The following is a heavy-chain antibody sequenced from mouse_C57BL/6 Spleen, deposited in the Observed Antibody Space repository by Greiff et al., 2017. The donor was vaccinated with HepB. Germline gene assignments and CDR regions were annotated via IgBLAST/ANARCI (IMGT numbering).Heavy chain of an antibody. Sequence: QVQLKQPGAELVMPGASVKLSCKASGYTFTSYWMHWVKQRPGQGLEWIGEIDPSDSYTNYNQKFKGKSTLTVDKSSSTAYMQLSSLTSEDSAVYYCARSIYYDYGRGFDYWGQGTTLTVSS. D-gene: IGHD2-4*01. CDR3: ARSIYYDYGRGFDY. CDR1: GYTFTSYW. CDR2: IDPSDSYT. V-gene: IGHV1-69*01. J-gene: IGHJ2*01.